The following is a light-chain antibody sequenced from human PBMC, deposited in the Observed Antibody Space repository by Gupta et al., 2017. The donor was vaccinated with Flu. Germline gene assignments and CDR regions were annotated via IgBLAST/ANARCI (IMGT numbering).Light chain of an antibody. V-gene: IGLV2-11*01. J-gene: IGLJ1*01. CDR1: SNDVGGSNR. CDR2: DVT. CDR3: SSHAGRVTWV. Sequence: SSPTHPRSVSGSPGQSVTISCTGSSNDVGGSNRVSWYQQRPGKAPKLILYDVTERPSGVPDRFSGSKSGNTASLTISGLQADDEADYYCSSHAGRVTWVFGTGTTVTVL.